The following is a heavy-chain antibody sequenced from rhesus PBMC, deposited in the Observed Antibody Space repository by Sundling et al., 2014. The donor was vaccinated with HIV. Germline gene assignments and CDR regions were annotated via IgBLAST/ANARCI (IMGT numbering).Heavy chain of an antibody. J-gene: IGHJ4*01. D-gene: IGHD6-31*01. CDR3: AREGAAGLEADY. Sequence: QVQLQESGPGLVKPSETLSLTCDVSGGSISDNYYWNWIRQSPGRGLEWIGNVFGSSGSTYYNPSLKSRVTLSVDTSKNQFSLKLSSVTAADTAVYYCAREGAAGLEADYWGQGVLVTVSS. V-gene: IGHV4S9*01. CDR1: GGSISDNYY. CDR2: VFGSSGST.